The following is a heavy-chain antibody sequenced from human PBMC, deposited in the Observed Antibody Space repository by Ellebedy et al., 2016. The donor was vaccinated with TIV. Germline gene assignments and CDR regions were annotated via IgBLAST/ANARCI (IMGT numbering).Heavy chain of an antibody. Sequence: MPSETLSLTCTVSGDSIRSSSYYWGWIRQLPGKGLEWIGSIYYSGSTYYNPSLKSRVTISVDTSKNPFSLKLSSVTAADTAAYYCARPPIVGGTVAFDYWGQGILVTVSS. CDR3: ARPPIVGGTVAFDY. CDR2: IYYSGST. D-gene: IGHD1-26*01. CDR1: GDSIRSSSYY. J-gene: IGHJ4*02. V-gene: IGHV4-39*01.